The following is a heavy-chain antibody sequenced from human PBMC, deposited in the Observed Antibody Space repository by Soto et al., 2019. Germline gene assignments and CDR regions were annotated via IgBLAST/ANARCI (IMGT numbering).Heavy chain of an antibody. CDR3: AAEIVVVPAAISGAFDI. V-gene: IGHV3-23*01. CDR1: GFTFSSYA. Sequence: GGSLRLSCAASGFTFSSYAMSWVRQAPGKGLEWVSAISGSGGSTYYADSVKGRFTISRDNSKNTLYLQMNSLRAEDTAVYYCAAEIVVVPAAISGAFDIWGQGTMVTVSS. CDR2: ISGSGGST. D-gene: IGHD2-2*02. J-gene: IGHJ3*02.